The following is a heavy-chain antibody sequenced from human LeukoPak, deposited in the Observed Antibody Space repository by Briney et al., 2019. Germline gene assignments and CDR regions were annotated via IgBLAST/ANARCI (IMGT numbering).Heavy chain of an antibody. V-gene: IGHV1-2*02. CDR2: INPNSGGT. CDR3: ARVTSSSWYDWFDP. J-gene: IGHJ5*02. D-gene: IGHD6-13*01. Sequence: ASVKVSCKASGYTFTGYYMHWVRQAPGQGLEWMGWINPNSGGTNYAQQFQGRVTMTRDTSISTAYMELSRLRSDDTAVYYCARVTSSSWYDWFDPWGQGTLVTVSS. CDR1: GYTFTGYY.